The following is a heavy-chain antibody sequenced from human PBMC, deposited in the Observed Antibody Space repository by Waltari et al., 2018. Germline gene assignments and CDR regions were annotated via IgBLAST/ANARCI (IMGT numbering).Heavy chain of an antibody. V-gene: IGHV5-10-1*01. CDR2: IDPSDSHT. D-gene: IGHD3-16*01. CDR1: GYTFSDHL. J-gene: IGHJ5*02. Sequence: AEVKKPGESLRISCKGSGYTFSDHLITWVRQVPGRGLEWMGKIDPSDSHTTYSPSFEGHVTFSSDKSINTAYLQWSSLKPSDTAIYYCAIRGVAAMGGGSSWFDPWGRGTLVIVSS. CDR3: AIRGVAAMGGGSSWFDP.